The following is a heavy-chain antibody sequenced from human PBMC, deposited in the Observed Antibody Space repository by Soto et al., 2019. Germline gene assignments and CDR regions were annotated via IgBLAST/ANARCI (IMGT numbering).Heavy chain of an antibody. Sequence: GGSLRLSCAASGFTFSSYGMHWVRQAPGKGLEWVAVIWYDGSNKYYADSVKGRFTISRDNSKNTLYLQMNSLRAEDTAVYYCARWFGELFLAFDIWGQGTMVTVSS. J-gene: IGHJ3*02. CDR1: GFTFSSYG. CDR3: ARWFGELFLAFDI. D-gene: IGHD3-10*01. V-gene: IGHV3-33*01. CDR2: IWYDGSNK.